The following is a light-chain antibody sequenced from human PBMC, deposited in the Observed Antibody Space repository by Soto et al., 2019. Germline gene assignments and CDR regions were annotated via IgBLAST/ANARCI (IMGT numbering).Light chain of an antibody. CDR1: QSISSW. V-gene: IGKV1-5*01. Sequence: DIQMTQSPSTLSASVGDRVTITCRASQSISSWLAWYQQKPGKAPKLLIYDASSLESGVPSRFSGSGSGTEFTLTISSLQPEEFATYYCQQLNSYPLTVGGGTKVDIK. CDR3: QQLNSYPLT. J-gene: IGKJ4*01. CDR2: DAS.